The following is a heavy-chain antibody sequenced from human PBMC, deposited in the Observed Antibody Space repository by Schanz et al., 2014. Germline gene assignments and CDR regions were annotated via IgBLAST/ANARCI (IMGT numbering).Heavy chain of an antibody. Sequence: QVQLVQSAPEVKKPGASVKVSCKASGYTFTSYGITWVRQAPGQGLEWMGIINPGGGSTSVAQRFQTRVTLTRDTSTGTAYLGLTRLRFEDTAVYYCARGSLAGYVALLMAANDYWGQGTLLTVSS. CDR2: INPGGGST. J-gene: IGHJ4*02. V-gene: IGHV1-46*01. D-gene: IGHD2-15*01. CDR1: GYTFTSYG. CDR3: ARGSLAGYVALLMAANDY.